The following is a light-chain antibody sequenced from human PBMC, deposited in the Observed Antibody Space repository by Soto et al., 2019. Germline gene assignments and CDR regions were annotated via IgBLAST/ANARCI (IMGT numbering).Light chain of an antibody. CDR1: QDINDY. CDR2: DSS. V-gene: IGKV1-33*01. J-gene: IGKJ3*01. Sequence: DIQMTQSPSSLSASVGDRVTITCQASQDINDYLNWYQQKPGKAPQPLIYDSSNLETGVPSRFSGSGSGTDFTLTISSLQPEDVATFYCQQYHTLFTFGPGTKVDIK. CDR3: QQYHTLFT.